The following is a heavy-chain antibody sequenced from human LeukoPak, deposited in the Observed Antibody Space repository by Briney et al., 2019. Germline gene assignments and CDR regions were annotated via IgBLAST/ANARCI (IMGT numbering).Heavy chain of an antibody. CDR1: GGTFSSYA. CDR2: IIPIFGTA. Sequence: SVKVSCKASGGTFSSYAISWVRQAPGQGLEWMGGIIPIFGTANYAQKFQGRVTITTDESTSTAYMELSSLRSGDTAVYYCARGDTWFGGPWSWGQGTLVTVSS. J-gene: IGHJ5*02. CDR3: ARGDTWFGGPWS. D-gene: IGHD3-10*01. V-gene: IGHV1-69*05.